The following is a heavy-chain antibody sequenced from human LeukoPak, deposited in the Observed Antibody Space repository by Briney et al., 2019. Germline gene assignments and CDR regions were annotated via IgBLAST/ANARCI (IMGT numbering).Heavy chain of an antibody. Sequence: GGSLRLSCAASGFTFSSYGMHWVRQAPGKGLEWVAVISYDGSNTYYADSVKVRFTISRDNSKNMLYLQMNSLRAEDTAVYYCAKPYYYGSRSYMDYWGQGTLVTVSS. CDR1: GFTFSSYG. D-gene: IGHD3-10*01. V-gene: IGHV3-30*18. CDR3: AKPYYYGSRSYMDY. J-gene: IGHJ4*02. CDR2: ISYDGSNT.